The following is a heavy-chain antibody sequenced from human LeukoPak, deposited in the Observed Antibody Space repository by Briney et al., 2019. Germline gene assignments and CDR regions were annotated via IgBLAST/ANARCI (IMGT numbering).Heavy chain of an antibody. D-gene: IGHD6-13*01. CDR2: INPNSGGT. Sequence: ASVKVSCKASGYTFTGYYMHWVRQAPGQGLEWMGWINPNSGGTNYAQKFQGRVTMTRDTSISTAYMELSRLRSDDTAVYYCAGLGSTWANWFDPWGQGTLVTVSS. J-gene: IGHJ5*02. V-gene: IGHV1-2*02. CDR3: AGLGSTWANWFDP. CDR1: GYTFTGYY.